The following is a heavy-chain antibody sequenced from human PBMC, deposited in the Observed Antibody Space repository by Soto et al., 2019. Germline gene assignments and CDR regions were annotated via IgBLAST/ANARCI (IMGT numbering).Heavy chain of an antibody. CDR3: AKSFCSSSVCFFLWLDP. CDR2: ISGTGVPT. CDR1: GFTFSDYA. V-gene: IGHV3-23*01. Sequence: EVQLWESGGGLVQPGGSLRLSCAASGFTFSDYAMSWVRQAPGKGLECLSLISGTGVPTLYAGSVKGRFSVSRDNSKTTLFLEMNGLRVDDTAIYYCAKSFCSSSVCFFLWLDPWGPGTLVTVSS. D-gene: IGHD2-2*01. J-gene: IGHJ5*02.